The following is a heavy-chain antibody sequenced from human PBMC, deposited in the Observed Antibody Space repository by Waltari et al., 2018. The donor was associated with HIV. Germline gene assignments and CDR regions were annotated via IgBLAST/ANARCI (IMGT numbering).Heavy chain of an antibody. CDR3: ASIAYCGGDCYPRGMDV. Sequence: EVQLVESGGGLVQPGGSLRLSCAASGFTVSSNYMSWVRQAPGKGLELVSVSYSGGSTYYADAVKGRFTSSRDNSKNTLYLQMNSLRAEDTAGYYCASIAYCGGDCYPRGMDVWGQGTTVTVSS. J-gene: IGHJ6*02. CDR2: SYSGGST. V-gene: IGHV3-66*01. D-gene: IGHD2-21*02. CDR1: GFTVSSNY.